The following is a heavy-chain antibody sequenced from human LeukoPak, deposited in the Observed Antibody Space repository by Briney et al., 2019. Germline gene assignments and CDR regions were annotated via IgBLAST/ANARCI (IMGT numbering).Heavy chain of an antibody. V-gene: IGHV3-7*01. CDR2: IKQDGSEK. D-gene: IGHD4-17*01. CDR1: GFTFSSYW. Sequence: GGSLRLSCAASGFTFSSYWMSWVRQAPGKGLEWVANIKQDGSEKYYVDSVKGRFTISRDNAKNSLYLQMNSLRAEDTAVYYCAGAPYGDYAGIDYWGQGTLVTVSS. J-gene: IGHJ4*02. CDR3: AGAPYGDYAGIDY.